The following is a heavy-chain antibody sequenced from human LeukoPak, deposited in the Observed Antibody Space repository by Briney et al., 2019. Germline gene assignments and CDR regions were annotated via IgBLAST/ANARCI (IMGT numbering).Heavy chain of an antibody. CDR2: IYYSGST. D-gene: IGHD4-23*01. J-gene: IGHJ5*02. V-gene: IGHV4-39*07. Sequence: SETLSLTCTVTGGYISSSSYYWGWIRQPPGTGLEWFGSIYYSGSTYYNPSLKSRVTISVDTSKNQFSLKLSSVTAADTAVYYCAREGIDYGGTNWFDPWGQGTLVTVSS. CDR1: GGYISSSSYY. CDR3: AREGIDYGGTNWFDP.